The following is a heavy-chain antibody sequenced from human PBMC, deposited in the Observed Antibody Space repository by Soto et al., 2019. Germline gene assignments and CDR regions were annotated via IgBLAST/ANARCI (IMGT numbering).Heavy chain of an antibody. CDR1: GYTFTNYG. V-gene: IGHV1-18*01. CDR2: ISTYNGNT. D-gene: IGHD4-17*01. CDR3: ARTTVTASYYYMDV. J-gene: IGHJ6*03. Sequence: ASVKVSCKASGYTFTNYGFTWVRQAPGQGLEWLGWISTYNGNTKYAQKVQGRLTTTTDTSTSTANMELTSLRSDDTALHYCARTTVTASYYYMDVWGKGSTVTVSS.